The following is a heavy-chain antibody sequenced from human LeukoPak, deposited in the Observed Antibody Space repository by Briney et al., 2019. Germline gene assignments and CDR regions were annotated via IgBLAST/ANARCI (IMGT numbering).Heavy chain of an antibody. J-gene: IGHJ5*02. Sequence: SETLSLTCTVSGGSISSSSYYWGWIRQPPGKGLEWIGSTYYSGSTYYNPSLKSRVTISVDTSKNQFSLKLSSVTAADTAVYYCARHPTGGYYYDSSGLGSNWFDPWGQGTLVTVSS. V-gene: IGHV4-39*01. CDR3: ARHPTGGYYYDSSGLGSNWFDP. CDR1: GGSISSSSYY. D-gene: IGHD3-22*01. CDR2: TYYSGST.